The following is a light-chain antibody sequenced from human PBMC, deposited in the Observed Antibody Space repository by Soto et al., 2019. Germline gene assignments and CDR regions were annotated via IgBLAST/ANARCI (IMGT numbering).Light chain of an antibody. CDR1: SSDVGGYNY. CDR3: CSYSGSYTLV. CDR2: DVS. J-gene: IGLJ2*01. Sequence: QSALTQPRSVSGSPGQSVTISCTGTSSDVGGYNYVSWYQQQPGKAPKLMIYDVSKRPSGVPDRFSGSKSGNTSSLTISGLQAEDEADYYCCSYSGSYTLVLGGGTNVTVL. V-gene: IGLV2-11*01.